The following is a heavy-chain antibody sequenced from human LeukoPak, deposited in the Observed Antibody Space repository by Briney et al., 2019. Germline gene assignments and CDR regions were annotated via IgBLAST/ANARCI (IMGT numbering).Heavy chain of an antibody. Sequence: GGSLRLSCAASGFTFGSFWMSWVRQAPGKGLEWVANINRDGSERYYVDSVKGRFTISRDNARDSLYLEMNSLRAEDTGVYYCARDLVGASYYWGQGTLVTV. J-gene: IGHJ4*02. CDR1: GFTFGSFW. CDR2: INRDGSER. D-gene: IGHD1-26*01. V-gene: IGHV3-7*01. CDR3: ARDLVGASYY.